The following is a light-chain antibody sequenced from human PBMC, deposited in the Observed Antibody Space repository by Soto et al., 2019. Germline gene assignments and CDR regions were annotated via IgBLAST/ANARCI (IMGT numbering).Light chain of an antibody. CDR2: ELS. V-gene: IGLV2-14*01. J-gene: IGLJ1*01. Sequence: QSVLTQPASVSGSPGQSITIPCIGTNSDVGAYNYVSGSQHPGGKAAKHMIYELSKWPSGVCNRVSISRSANTTSLTLSGLQVEDEADYCYSAYTSTNTLVYVLGTGTKETV. CDR3: SAYTSTNTLVYV. CDR1: NSDVGAYNY.